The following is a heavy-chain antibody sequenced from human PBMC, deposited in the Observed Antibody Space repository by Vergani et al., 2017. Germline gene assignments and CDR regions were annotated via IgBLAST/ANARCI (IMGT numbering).Heavy chain of an antibody. V-gene: IGHV2-70*15. J-gene: IGHJ4*02. CDR3: AQGYRTLDF. CDR1: GFSLTTSGMC. D-gene: IGHD6-13*01. Sequence: QVTLMESGPALVKPTQTLTLTCTFSGFSLTTSGMCVTWIRQPPGKALEWLARIDWDDDKYYSTSLKTRLTISKDTSKNQVVLTMTNMDPVDTATYYCAQGYRTLDFWSQGTLVTVSS. CDR2: IDWDDDK.